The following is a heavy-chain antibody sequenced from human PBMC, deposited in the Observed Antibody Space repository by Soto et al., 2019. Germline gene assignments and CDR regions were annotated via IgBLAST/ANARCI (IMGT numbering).Heavy chain of an antibody. CDR1: YGSISVSNVF. J-gene: IGHJ4*02. CDR3: ARTTGRDLDF. Sequence: PSQTLSLTCTVSYGSISVSNVFRSLVRQPPGTGLERIENMDYSGTAYFNPSPGTRVTFPVDTSKNQFSLTLYAVTAADSAVYYGARTTGRDLDFWGQGILVTGSS. CDR2: MDYSGTA. D-gene: IGHD4-4*01. V-gene: IGHV4-39*01.